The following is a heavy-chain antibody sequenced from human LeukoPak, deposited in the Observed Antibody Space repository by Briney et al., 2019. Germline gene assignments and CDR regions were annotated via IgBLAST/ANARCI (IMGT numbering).Heavy chain of an antibody. CDR3: ARERWELLSTYFDY. J-gene: IGHJ4*02. D-gene: IGHD1-26*01. V-gene: IGHV4-59*12. CDR2: IYYSGST. Sequence: SETLSLTCTVSGGSISSYYWSWIRPPPGEGLGWVGYIYYSGSTNYNPSLKSRVTISLDTPKNQFSLNLRSGTAADTAVYYCARERWELLSTYFDYWGQGALVTVSS. CDR1: GGSISSYY.